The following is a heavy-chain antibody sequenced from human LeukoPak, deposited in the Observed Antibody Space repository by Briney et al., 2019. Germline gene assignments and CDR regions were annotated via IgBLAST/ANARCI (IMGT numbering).Heavy chain of an antibody. J-gene: IGHJ4*02. Sequence: GGSLRLSCAASGFTFDNYRMSWVRQAPGKGLEWVSTVNADGGNTCYADSVKGRFTISRDNSKSTLILQMNSLRVEDTALYYCTKRVKYGGTWDHFADWGQGTLVTVSS. CDR2: VNADGGNT. D-gene: IGHD1-26*01. CDR1: GFTFDNYR. V-gene: IGHV3-23*01. CDR3: TKRVKYGGTWDHFAD.